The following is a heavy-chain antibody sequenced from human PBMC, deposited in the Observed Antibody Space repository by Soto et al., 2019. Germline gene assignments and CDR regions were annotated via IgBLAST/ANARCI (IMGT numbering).Heavy chain of an antibody. Sequence: QVHLVQSGTEVKKPGSSVKVSCKASGGTFSRYAINWMREAPGQGLEWLGGITPFFGTPDYAQKFQGRVTITADGSTKTAYMERRRLRSEDTAVYYCAQTLGLAVSGPGRFDLWGRGTLVTVTS. D-gene: IGHD6-19*01. CDR3: AQTLGLAVSGPGRFDL. V-gene: IGHV1-69*12. J-gene: IGHJ2*01. CDR2: ITPFFGTP. CDR1: GGTFSRYA.